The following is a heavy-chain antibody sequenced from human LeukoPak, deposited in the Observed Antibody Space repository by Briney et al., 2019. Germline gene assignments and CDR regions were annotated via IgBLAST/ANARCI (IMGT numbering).Heavy chain of an antibody. J-gene: IGHJ6*03. V-gene: IGHV1-18*01. CDR3: ARMEYYYGNSGYFNYYMDV. Sequence: ASVKVSCKTSGYIFASYGITWVRQAPGQGLEWMGWISADNGDTNYAQNLQDRVTMTTDTSTSTAYMELRSLRSDDTAVYYCARMEYYYGNSGYFNYYMDVWGKGTTVTVSS. CDR2: ISADNGDT. CDR1: GYIFASYG. D-gene: IGHD3-22*01.